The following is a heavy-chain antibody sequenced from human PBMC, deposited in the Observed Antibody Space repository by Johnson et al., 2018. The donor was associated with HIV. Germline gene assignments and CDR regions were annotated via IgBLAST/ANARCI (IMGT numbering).Heavy chain of an antibody. D-gene: IGHD3-22*01. V-gene: IGHV3-23*04. CDR1: GFTVSSNY. Sequence: VQLVESGGGLVQPGGSLRLSCAASGFTVSSNYMNWVRQAPGKGLEWVSAISGSGGSTYYADSVKGRFTISRDNSKNTLYLQMNSLRAEDTAVYYCAKDEGYDSSGYDAFDIWGQGTMVTVSS. CDR2: ISGSGGST. J-gene: IGHJ3*02. CDR3: AKDEGYDSSGYDAFDI.